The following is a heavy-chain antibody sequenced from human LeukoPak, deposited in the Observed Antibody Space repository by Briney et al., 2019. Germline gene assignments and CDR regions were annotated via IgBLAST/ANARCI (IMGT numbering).Heavy chain of an antibody. CDR2: ISGTGYQT. Sequence: GGSLRLSCAASGFTFSTYALSWVRQAPGKGLEWVSLISGTGYQTDYADSVKGRFTISRDNSKNTLYLQMNSLKAEDTAAYYCAKHLRTNFWFFDHWGQGTLVTVSS. CDR3: AKHLRTNFWFFDH. J-gene: IGHJ4*02. CDR1: GFTFSTYA. V-gene: IGHV3-23*01. D-gene: IGHD3-9*01.